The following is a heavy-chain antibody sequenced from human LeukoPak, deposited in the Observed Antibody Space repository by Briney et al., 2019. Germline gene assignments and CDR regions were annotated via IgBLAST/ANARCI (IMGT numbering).Heavy chain of an antibody. Sequence: GGSLRLSCAASGFTVSSNYMSWVRQAPGKGLEWVSVIYSGGSTYYADSVEGRFTISRDNSKNTLYLQMNSLRAEDTAVYYCARQAWLEGGVITWGQGTLVTVSS. CDR1: GFTVSSNY. CDR3: ARQAWLEGGVIT. J-gene: IGHJ5*02. CDR2: IYSGGST. D-gene: IGHD3-10*01. V-gene: IGHV3-53*01.